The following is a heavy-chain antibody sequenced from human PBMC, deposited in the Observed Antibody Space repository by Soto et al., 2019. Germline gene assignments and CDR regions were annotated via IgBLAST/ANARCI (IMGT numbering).Heavy chain of an antibody. CDR2: INSDGSST. CDR1: GFIFRTYW. J-gene: IGHJ3*01. CDR3: ARVRLAAAASDAFEV. D-gene: IGHD6-13*01. Sequence: GGSLRLSCAASGFIFRTYWMNWSRQAPGKGLVWVSRINSDGSSTSYADSVKGRFTISRDNAKNTLYLQMNSLRAEDTAVYYCARVRLAAAASDAFEVWGPGTMVNVS. V-gene: IGHV3-74*01.